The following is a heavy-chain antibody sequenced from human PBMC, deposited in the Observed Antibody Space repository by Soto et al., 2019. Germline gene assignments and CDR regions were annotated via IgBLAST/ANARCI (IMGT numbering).Heavy chain of an antibody. Sequence: PSETLSLTCTVSGGSTSSSSYYWGWIRQPPGKGLGWIGSIYYSGSTYYNPSLKSRVTISVDTSKNQFSLKLSSVTAADTAVYYCARREAYYDSSGYYYGFDYWGQGTLVTVSS. D-gene: IGHD3-22*01. CDR1: GGSTSSSSYY. V-gene: IGHV4-39*01. CDR3: ARREAYYDSSGYYYGFDY. J-gene: IGHJ4*02. CDR2: IYYSGST.